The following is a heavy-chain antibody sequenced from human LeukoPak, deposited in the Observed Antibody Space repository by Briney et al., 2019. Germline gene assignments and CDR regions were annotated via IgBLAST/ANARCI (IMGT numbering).Heavy chain of an antibody. V-gene: IGHV4-39*07. CDR1: GGSISSSSYY. CDR3: ARIGWLLLADY. J-gene: IGHJ4*02. Sequence: SETLSLTCTVSGGSISSSSYYWGWIRQPPGKGLEWIGSIYYSGSTYYNPSLKSRVTISVDTSKNQFSLKLSPVTAADTAVYYCARIGWLLLADYWGQGTLVTVSS. D-gene: IGHD3-22*01. CDR2: IYYSGST.